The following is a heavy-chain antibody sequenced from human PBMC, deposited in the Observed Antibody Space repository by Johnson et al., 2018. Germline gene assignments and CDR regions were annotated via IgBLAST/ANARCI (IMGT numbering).Heavy chain of an antibody. CDR2: IYYSGST. V-gene: IGHV4-59*01. J-gene: IGHJ6*03. CDR3: ARTGALTGYDDYDMDV. CDR1: GGSISSYY. D-gene: IGHD4/OR15-4a*01. Sequence: QVQLQESGPGLVKSSETLSLTCTVSGGSISSYYWSWIRQPPGKGLEWIGYIYYSGSTKYNPSPKSRVTISVDNSKKQFSRTVSAVTAADTAIYYCARTGALTGYDDYDMDVWGKGTTGTVSS.